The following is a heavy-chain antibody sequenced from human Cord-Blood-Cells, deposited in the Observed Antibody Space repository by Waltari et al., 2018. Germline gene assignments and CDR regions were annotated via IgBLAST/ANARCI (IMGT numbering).Heavy chain of an antibody. CDR1: GGSFSGYY. V-gene: IGHV4-34*01. CDR2: INHSGSN. D-gene: IGHD6-25*01. CDR3: ARGQRGYDYYYGMDV. J-gene: IGHJ6*02. Sequence: QVQLQQWGAGLLKPSETLSLTCAVYGGSFSGYYWSWIRQPPGKGLEWIGEINHSGSNNYNPSLKSRVTISVDTSKNQFSLKLSSVTAADTAVYYCARGQRGYDYYYGMDVWGQGTTVTVSS.